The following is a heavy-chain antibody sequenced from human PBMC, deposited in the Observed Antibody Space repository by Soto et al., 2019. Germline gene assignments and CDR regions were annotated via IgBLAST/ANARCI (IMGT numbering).Heavy chain of an antibody. CDR2: ISGNGIAT. CDR3: ARDAHSMVRGNHNWFEP. V-gene: IGHV3-23*01. Sequence: VGSLRLSCESSVFIFSDHAMSCVRHAPGKGLEWVSAISGNGIATYYADSVKGRFTISRDNSKNTLYLQMNRLRADDTAVYYCARDAHSMVRGNHNWFEPWGQGTLVIVSS. D-gene: IGHD3-10*01. J-gene: IGHJ5*02. CDR1: VFIFSDHA.